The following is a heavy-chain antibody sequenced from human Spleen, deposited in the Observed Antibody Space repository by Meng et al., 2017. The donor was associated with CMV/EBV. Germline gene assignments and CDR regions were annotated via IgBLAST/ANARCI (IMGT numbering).Heavy chain of an antibody. D-gene: IGHD2-2*02. CDR2: TNPKSGGT. CDR1: FNNYD. Sequence: FNNYDMHWVRQAPGQGLEWMGWTNPKSGGTKYAQRFQGRVTMTMDTSINTAYMELTRLTSDDTSIYYCAKTDCSSSSCFTSAPEYFLHWGQGTLVTVSS. V-gene: IGHV1-2*02. J-gene: IGHJ1*01. CDR3: AKTDCSSSSCFTSAPEYFLH.